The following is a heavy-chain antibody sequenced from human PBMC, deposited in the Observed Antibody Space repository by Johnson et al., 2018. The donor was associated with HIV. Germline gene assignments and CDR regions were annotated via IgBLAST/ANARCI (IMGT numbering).Heavy chain of an antibody. CDR2: ISYDGSNI. Sequence: QVQLVESGGGVVRPGGSLRLSCAASGFIFSSYGMHWVRQAPGKGLEWVAVISYDGSNIYYTDSVKGRFNISRHNSKNTLYRQMNSRRAEDTAVYDCARVGISWSWRDAFDIWGQGSMVTVSS. CDR1: GFIFSSYG. J-gene: IGHJ3*02. V-gene: IGHV3-33*05. CDR3: ARVGISWSWRDAFDI. D-gene: IGHD3-3*01.